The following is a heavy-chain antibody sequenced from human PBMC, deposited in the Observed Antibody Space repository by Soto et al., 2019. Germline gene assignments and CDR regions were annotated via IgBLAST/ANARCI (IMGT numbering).Heavy chain of an antibody. CDR3: ARGDDFDYYYGVDV. CDR1: GGTFSNHA. CDR2: IVPMFGTS. D-gene: IGHD3-16*01. J-gene: IGHJ6*02. Sequence: QVQLVQSGAEVKKPGSSVKVSCKASGGTFSNHAISWVRQAPGQGLEWMGGIVPMFGTSNYAQKCQGRVTTNADKSTNTAYMELSSLTSEDTAVYYCARGDDFDYYYGVDVWGQGTTVTVSS. V-gene: IGHV1-69*06.